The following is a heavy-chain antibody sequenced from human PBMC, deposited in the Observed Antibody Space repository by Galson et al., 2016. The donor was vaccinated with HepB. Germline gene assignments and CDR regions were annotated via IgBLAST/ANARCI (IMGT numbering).Heavy chain of an antibody. CDR3: ARSVPMTAITGIYYGLDV. Sequence: SLRLSCAASGFTFSDYAMNWVRQAPGRGLEWVSSISTSGIYIYYADSVKGRFTVSRDNAKNSLYLQMNSLRAEDTAVYYCARSVPMTAITGIYYGLDVWGQGTTVTVSS. V-gene: IGHV3-21*01. CDR1: GFTFSDYA. J-gene: IGHJ6*02. D-gene: IGHD2-21*02. CDR2: ISTSGIYI.